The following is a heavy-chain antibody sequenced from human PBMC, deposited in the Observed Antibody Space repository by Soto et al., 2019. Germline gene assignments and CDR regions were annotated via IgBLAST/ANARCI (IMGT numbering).Heavy chain of an antibody. V-gene: IGHV4-39*01. CDR2: IYYSGST. CDR3: ARHDLSGGGGEDY. J-gene: IGHJ4*02. D-gene: IGHD3-16*01. CDR1: GGSISSSSYY. Sequence: PSETLSLTCTVSGGSISSSSYYWGWIRQPPGKGLEWIGSIYYSGSTYYNPSLKSRVTISVDTSKNQFSLKLSSVTAADTAVYYCARHDLSGGGGEDYWGQGTLVTISS.